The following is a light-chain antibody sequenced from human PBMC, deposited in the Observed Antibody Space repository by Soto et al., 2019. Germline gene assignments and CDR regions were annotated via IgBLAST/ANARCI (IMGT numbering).Light chain of an antibody. CDR1: QSLSYW. J-gene: IGKJ2*01. CDR2: KAS. Sequence: DIQMTQSPSTLSASVGDTVTITCRASQSLSYWLAWYQQKPGQAPKLLIHKASTLESGVPSRFSGSGSGTEFTFTISSMQPDDCATFYCQQYDRFPYTFGHGAKLEIK. CDR3: QQYDRFPYT. V-gene: IGKV1-5*03.